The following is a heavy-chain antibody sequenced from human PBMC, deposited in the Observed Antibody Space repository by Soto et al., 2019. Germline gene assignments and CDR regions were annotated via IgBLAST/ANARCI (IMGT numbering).Heavy chain of an antibody. J-gene: IGHJ4*02. Sequence: SGPTLGDPTHTLTLTCTFSGVSLSTSGVGVGWIRQPPGKDLELPALIYWNDDKRYRPSLTSRLTIPKDTSKTQGVLRMYGMNAFDTATYYCAHSERRVRGVIDYWGQGTLV. CDR2: IYWNDDK. V-gene: IGHV2-5*01. D-gene: IGHD3-10*01. CDR3: AHSERRVRGVIDY. CDR1: GVSLSTSGVG.